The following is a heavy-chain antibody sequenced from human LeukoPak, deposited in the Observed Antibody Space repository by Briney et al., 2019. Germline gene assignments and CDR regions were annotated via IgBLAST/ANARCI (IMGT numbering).Heavy chain of an antibody. J-gene: IGHJ4*02. V-gene: IGHV4-4*07. CDR2: IYTSGTT. D-gene: IGHD6-13*01. CDR1: GASTSSHY. CDR3: AADSTSWSLDY. Sequence: PSETLSLTCTFSGASTSSHYWTWIRQPAGKGLEWIGRIYTSGTTIYNPSLKSRVTMSVDTSKNQFSLKLRSVTAADTAVYYCAADSTSWSLDYWGQGTLVTVSS.